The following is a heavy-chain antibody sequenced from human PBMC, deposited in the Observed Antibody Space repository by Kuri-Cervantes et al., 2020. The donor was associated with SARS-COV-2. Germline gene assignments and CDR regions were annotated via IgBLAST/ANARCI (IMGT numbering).Heavy chain of an antibody. V-gene: IGHV1-69*13. Sequence: VKVSCKASGYTFTGYYMHWVRQAPGQGLEWMGWIIPIFGTANYAQKFQGRVTITADESTSTAYMELSSLRSEDTAVYYCASYAWELRLMFDYRGQGTLVTVSS. CDR2: IIPIFGTA. CDR1: GYTFTGYY. D-gene: IGHD1-26*01. J-gene: IGHJ4*02. CDR3: ASYAWELRLMFDY.